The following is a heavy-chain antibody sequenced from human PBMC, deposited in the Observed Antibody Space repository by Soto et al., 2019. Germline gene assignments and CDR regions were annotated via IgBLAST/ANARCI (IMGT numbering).Heavy chain of an antibody. Sequence: QLQLQESGSGLVKPSQTLSLTCAVSGDSISSGGYSWSWIRQPPGKGLEWIGYIYRSGSTYYNPSLKSRVTISIDRSKNQFSLKLSSVTAADTAVYYCARFYGDYSNWFDPWGQGTLVTVSS. J-gene: IGHJ5*02. V-gene: IGHV4-30-2*01. CDR2: IYRSGST. CDR3: ARFYGDYSNWFDP. CDR1: GDSISSGGYS. D-gene: IGHD4-17*01.